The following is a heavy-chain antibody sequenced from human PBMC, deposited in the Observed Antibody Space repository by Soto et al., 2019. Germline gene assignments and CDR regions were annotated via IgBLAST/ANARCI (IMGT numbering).Heavy chain of an antibody. D-gene: IGHD3-16*02. J-gene: IGHJ6*02. CDR1: GYTFTSYG. V-gene: IGHV1-18*01. CDR3: AIVRLGELSLFVNYYYGMDV. Sequence: ASVKVSCKASGYTFTSYGISWVRQAPGQGLEWMGWISAYNGNTNYAQKLQGRVTMTTDTSTSTAYMELRSLRSDDTAVYYCAIVRLGELSLFVNYYYGMDVWGQGTTVTVSS. CDR2: ISAYNGNT.